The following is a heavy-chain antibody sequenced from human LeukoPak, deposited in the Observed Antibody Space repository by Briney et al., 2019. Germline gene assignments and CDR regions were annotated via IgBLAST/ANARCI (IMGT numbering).Heavy chain of an antibody. CDR3: AKDGYGYFDY. CDR1: GFTFSSYS. Sequence: PGGSLRLSCAASGFTFSSYSMNWVRQAPGKGLEWVSSISSSSSYIYYADSVKGRFTISRDNSKNTLYLQMNSLRAEDTAVYYCAKDGYGYFDYWGQGTLVTVSS. CDR2: ISSSSSYI. V-gene: IGHV3-21*04. D-gene: IGHD5-12*01. J-gene: IGHJ4*02.